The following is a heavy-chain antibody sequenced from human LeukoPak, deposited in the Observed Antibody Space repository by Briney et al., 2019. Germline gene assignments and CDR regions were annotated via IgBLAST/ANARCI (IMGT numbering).Heavy chain of an antibody. J-gene: IGHJ4*02. CDR1: GFTFSNYW. CDR3: ARPSVLGPNTDY. D-gene: IGHD4/OR15-4a*01. CDR2: IEQDGSEN. V-gene: IGHV3-7*01. Sequence: QPGGSLRLSCAASGFTFSNYWMSWVRQTPGKGLEWVATIEQDGSENYYVDSVKGRFTISRDNAKKSLFLQMNSLRADDTAVYYCARPSVLGPNTDYWGQGTLVTVSS.